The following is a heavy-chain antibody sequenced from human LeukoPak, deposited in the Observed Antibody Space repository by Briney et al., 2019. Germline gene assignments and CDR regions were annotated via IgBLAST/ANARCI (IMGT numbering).Heavy chain of an antibody. J-gene: IGHJ4*02. CDR2: ISGSGGST. D-gene: IGHD3-10*01. Sequence: GGSLRLSCAASGFTFSSYAMSWARQAPGKGLEWVSAISGSGGSTYYADSVKGRFTISRDNSKNTLYLQMNSLRAGDTAVYYCAKDLPMTPRGYWGQGTLVTVSS. CDR3: AKDLPMTPRGY. V-gene: IGHV3-23*01. CDR1: GFTFSSYA.